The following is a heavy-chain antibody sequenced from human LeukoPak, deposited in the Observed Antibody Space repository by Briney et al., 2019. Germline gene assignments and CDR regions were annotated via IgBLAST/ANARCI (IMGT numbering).Heavy chain of an antibody. V-gene: IGHV4-34*01. CDR2: INHSGST. J-gene: IGHJ5*02. CDR1: GGSFSGYY. D-gene: IGHD3-10*01. CDR3: ARERVSTTMVRGVIITWFDP. Sequence: SETLSLTCAAYGGSFSGYYWSWIRQPPGKGLEWIGEINHSGSTNYNPSLKSRVTISVDTSKNQFSLKLSSVTAADTAVYYCARERVSTTMVRGVIITWFDPWGQGTLVTVSS.